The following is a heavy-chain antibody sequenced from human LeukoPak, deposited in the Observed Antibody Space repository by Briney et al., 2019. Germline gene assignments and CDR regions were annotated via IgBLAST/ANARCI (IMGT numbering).Heavy chain of an antibody. CDR2: INQDGTEK. CDR3: ARDGMPFDW. CDR1: GFRFSSYW. D-gene: IGHD1-1*01. V-gene: IGHV3-7*04. Sequence: GGSLILSCAASGFRFSSYWMSWVRQAPGKGLEWVANINQDGTEKYYVDSVKGRFTISRDNAKNSLSLQMNSLRVEDTAVYYCARDGMPFDWWGQGNLVTVSS. J-gene: IGHJ4*02.